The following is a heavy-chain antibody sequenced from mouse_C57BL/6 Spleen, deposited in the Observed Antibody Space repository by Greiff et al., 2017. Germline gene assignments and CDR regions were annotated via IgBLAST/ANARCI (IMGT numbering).Heavy chain of an antibody. Sequence: DVKLVESGPGLVKPSQSLSLTCSVTGYSITSGYYWNWIRQFPGNKLEWMGYISYDGSNNYNPSLKNRISITRDTSKNQFFLKLNSVTTEDTATYYCARNDYEELNYWGQGTSVTVSS. D-gene: IGHD2-4*01. CDR2: ISYDGSN. CDR3: ARNDYEELNY. CDR1: GYSITSGYY. J-gene: IGHJ4*01. V-gene: IGHV3-6*01.